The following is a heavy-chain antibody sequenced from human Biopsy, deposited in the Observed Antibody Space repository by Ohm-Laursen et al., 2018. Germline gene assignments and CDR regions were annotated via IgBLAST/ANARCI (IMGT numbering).Heavy chain of an antibody. D-gene: IGHD1-1*01. CDR3: ARETPTGIPFNWFDP. Sequence: SDTLSLTCVISGDSVSNKDAAWNWIRRSPSRGLEWLGRTYYRSQWHSDYAVFVRSRITIKSDTSRNQFSLQLNSVTPDDTAVYFCARETPTGIPFNWFDPWGQGTLVIVSS. CDR1: GDSVSNKDAA. V-gene: IGHV6-1*01. J-gene: IGHJ5*02. CDR2: TYYRSQWHS.